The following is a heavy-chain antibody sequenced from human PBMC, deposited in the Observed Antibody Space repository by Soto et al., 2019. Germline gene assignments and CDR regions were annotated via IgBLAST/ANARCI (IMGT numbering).Heavy chain of an antibody. J-gene: IGHJ4*02. D-gene: IGHD5-18*01. V-gene: IGHV3-30-3*01. CDR2: ISYDGSNK. Sequence: QVQLVESGGGVVQPGRSLRLSCAASGFTFSSYAMRWVRQAPGKGLEWVAVISYDGSNKYYADSVKGRFTISRDNSKNTLYLQMNSLRAEDTAVYYCARDLSDTAMTNFDYWGQGTLVTVSS. CDR3: ARDLSDTAMTNFDY. CDR1: GFTFSSYA.